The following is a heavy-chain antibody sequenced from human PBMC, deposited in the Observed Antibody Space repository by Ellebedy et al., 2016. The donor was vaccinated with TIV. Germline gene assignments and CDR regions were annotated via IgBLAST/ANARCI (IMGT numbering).Heavy chain of an antibody. J-gene: IGHJ4*02. Sequence: GESLKISCAASGFAFSTYSMNWVRQAPGKGLEWVSSISSSGAYRYHADSMEGRFNISRDNAKNSLYLQMNSLRADDTAVYYCAREKSGHKWNDGFDSWGQGTLVTVSS. V-gene: IGHV3-21*01. CDR1: GFAFSTYS. D-gene: IGHD1-1*01. CDR3: AREKSGHKWNDGFDS. CDR2: ISSSGAYR.